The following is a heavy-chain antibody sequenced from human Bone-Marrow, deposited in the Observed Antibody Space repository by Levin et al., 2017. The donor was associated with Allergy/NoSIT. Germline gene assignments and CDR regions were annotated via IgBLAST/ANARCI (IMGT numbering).Heavy chain of an antibody. CDR1: GFTFGDFT. V-gene: IGHV3-43*01. CDR3: AKAALYGDVSYYYYAMDV. J-gene: IGHJ6*02. D-gene: IGHD4-17*01. Sequence: PTGGSLRLSCAASGFTFGDFTMHWVRQAPGKGLEWVSLITWDGDKTDYVDSVKGRFTISRDNSKSSLYLEMNSLSTEDTGLYYCAKAALYGDVSYYYYAMDVWGQGTTVTVSS. CDR2: ITWDGDKT.